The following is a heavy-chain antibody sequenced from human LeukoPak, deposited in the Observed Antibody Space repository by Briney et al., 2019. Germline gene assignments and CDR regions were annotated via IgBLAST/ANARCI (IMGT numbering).Heavy chain of an antibody. CDR1: GGSISSCY. Sequence: PSETLSLTCTVSGGSISSCYWSWIRQPPGKGLEWIGYIYYSGTTHYNPSLKSRVTISVDTSKNQFSLKLSSVTAADTAVYYCARGVYIAAAQYAYWGQGTLVTVSS. CDR3: ARGVYIAAAQYAY. CDR2: IYYSGTT. V-gene: IGHV4-59*01. D-gene: IGHD6-13*01. J-gene: IGHJ4*02.